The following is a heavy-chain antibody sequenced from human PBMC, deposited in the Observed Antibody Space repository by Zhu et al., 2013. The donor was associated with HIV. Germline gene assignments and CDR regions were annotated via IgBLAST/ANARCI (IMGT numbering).Heavy chain of an antibody. V-gene: IGHV1-18*01. CDR3: ATDQKAVAGTRGWFDP. D-gene: IGHD6-19*01. J-gene: IGHJ5*02. CDR2: ISAYDGST. Sequence: QVQLVQSGAEVKKPGASVKVSCKASGYTFTSYGISWVRQAPGQGLEWMGWISAYDGSTKYAQKFQGRVTMTTDTSTSTAYMELRSLKSDDTAVYYCATDQKAVAGTRGWFDPWGQGTLVTVSS. CDR1: GYTFTSYG.